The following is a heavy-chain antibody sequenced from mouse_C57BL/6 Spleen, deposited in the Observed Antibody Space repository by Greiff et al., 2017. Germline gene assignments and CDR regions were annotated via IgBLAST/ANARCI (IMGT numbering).Heavy chain of an antibody. CDR3: TTRGWYRGYFDV. Sequence: EVQLQQSGAELVRPGASVKLSCTASGFNIKDDYMHWVKQRPEQGLEWIGWIDPENGDTEYASKFQGKATITADTSSNTAYLQLSRLTAEDTAVCYCTTRGWYRGYFDVWGTGTTVTVSS. CDR2: IDPENGDT. CDR1: GFNIKDDY. D-gene: IGHD2-1*01. V-gene: IGHV14-4*01. J-gene: IGHJ1*03.